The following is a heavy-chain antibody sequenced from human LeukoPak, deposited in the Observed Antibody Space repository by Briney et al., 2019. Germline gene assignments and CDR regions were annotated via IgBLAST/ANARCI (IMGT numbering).Heavy chain of an antibody. CDR2: IISDGSSR. D-gene: IGHD3-10*01. CDR1: GFTFSSYS. V-gene: IGHV3-74*01. Sequence: GGSLRLSCAASGFTFSSYSMHWVRQAPGKGLVWVSRIISDGSSRSYADSVKGRFTISRDSAENTLYPQMDSLRAEDTAVYYCARGSGSYQGDWGQGTLVSVSS. J-gene: IGHJ4*02. CDR3: ARGSGSYQGD.